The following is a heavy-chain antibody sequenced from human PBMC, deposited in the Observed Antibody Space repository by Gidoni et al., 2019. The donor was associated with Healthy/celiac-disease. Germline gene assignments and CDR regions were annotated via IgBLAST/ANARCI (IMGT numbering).Heavy chain of an antibody. D-gene: IGHD6-6*01. CDR1: GFTFSSYA. Sequence: EVQLLESGGGLVQPGGSLRLSCAASGFTFSSYAMSWVRQDPGKGLEWVLAISGSGGSTYSADSVKGRFTISRDNSKNPLYLQMNSLGAEDTAVYYCAKAAIAARRPEGTCFDYWGQGTLVTVSS. J-gene: IGHJ4*02. CDR3: AKAAIAARRPEGTCFDY. V-gene: IGHV3-23*01. CDR2: ISGSGGST.